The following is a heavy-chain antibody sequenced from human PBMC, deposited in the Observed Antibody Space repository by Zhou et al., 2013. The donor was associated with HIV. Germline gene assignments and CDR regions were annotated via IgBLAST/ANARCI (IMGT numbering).Heavy chain of an antibody. Sequence: QVQLVQSGAEVKKPGSSVKVSCKASGGTFSSYAISWVRQAPGQGLEWMGGIIPIFGTANYAQKFQGRVTITTDESTSTAYMELSSLRSEDTAVYYCARERPGYSSGWSGNWFDPWGQGTLVTVSS. D-gene: IGHD6-19*01. CDR3: ARERPGYSSGWSGNWFDP. V-gene: IGHV1-69*05. J-gene: IGHJ5*02. CDR1: GGTFSSYA. CDR2: IIPIFGTA.